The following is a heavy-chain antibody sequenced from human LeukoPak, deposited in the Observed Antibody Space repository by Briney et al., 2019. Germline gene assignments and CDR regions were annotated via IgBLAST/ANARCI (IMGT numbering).Heavy chain of an antibody. V-gene: IGHV4-39*07. D-gene: IGHD6-19*01. CDR3: ARGSWGSGWSDFAS. J-gene: IGHJ4*02. CDR1: GDSISSSNSY. Sequence: ASETLSLTCTVSGDSISSSNSYRGCIRQPPGKGLECIGYIYYSGSSYYNPSLRSRVTISVDTSKNQFSLKLSSVTAADTAVYYCARGSWGSGWSDFASWGQGTLVTVSS. CDR2: IYYSGSS.